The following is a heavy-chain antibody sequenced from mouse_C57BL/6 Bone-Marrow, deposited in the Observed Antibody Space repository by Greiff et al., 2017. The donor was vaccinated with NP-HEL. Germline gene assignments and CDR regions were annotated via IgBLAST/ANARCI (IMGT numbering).Heavy chain of an antibody. CDR1: GYTFTSYW. Sequence: VQLQQPGAELVKPGASVKMSCKASGYTFTSYWITWVKQRPGQGLEWIGDIYPGSGSTNYNEKFKSKATLTVDTSSSTAYMQLSSPTSEDSAVYYWARGIRYYYAMDYWGQGTSVTVSS. J-gene: IGHJ4*01. CDR3: ARGIRYYYAMDY. CDR2: IYPGSGST. V-gene: IGHV1-55*01.